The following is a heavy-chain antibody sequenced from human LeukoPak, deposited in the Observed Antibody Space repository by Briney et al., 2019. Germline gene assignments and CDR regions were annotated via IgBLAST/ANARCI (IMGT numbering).Heavy chain of an antibody. CDR1: GFTFSNAW. Sequence: GGSLRLSCAASGFTFSNAWMSWVRQAPGKGLEWVGRIKSKTDGGTTDYAAPVKGRFTVSRDDSKNTLYLQMNSLKTEDTAVYYCTTDVAADAFDYWGQGTLVTVSS. J-gene: IGHJ4*02. D-gene: IGHD6-13*01. CDR2: IKSKTDGGTT. CDR3: TTDVAADAFDY. V-gene: IGHV3-15*01.